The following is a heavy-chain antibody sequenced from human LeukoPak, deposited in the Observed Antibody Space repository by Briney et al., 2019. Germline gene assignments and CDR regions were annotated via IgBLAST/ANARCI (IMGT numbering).Heavy chain of an antibody. CDR3: ARDLPLYCSGGSCYSAY. CDR1: GFTFSSYW. D-gene: IGHD2-15*01. V-gene: IGHV3-7*04. CDR2: IKQDGSEK. J-gene: IGHJ4*03. Sequence: GGSLRLSCAASGFTFSSYWMSWVRQAPGKGLEWVANIKQDGSEKYYVDSVKGRFTISRDNAKNSLYLQMNSLRAEDTAVYYCARDLPLYCSGGSCYSAYWGQGPWSPSPQ.